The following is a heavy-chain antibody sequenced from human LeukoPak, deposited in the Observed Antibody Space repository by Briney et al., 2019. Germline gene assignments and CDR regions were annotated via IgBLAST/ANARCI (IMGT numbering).Heavy chain of an antibody. Sequence: GGSLRLSCAASGFTVSSSYMSWVRQAPRKGLEWVSIIYSDGTTYYADSVKGRFTVSRDNSRNTLDLQMNSLTAEDTALYYCTRGTGSDWFDPWGQGTLVTVSS. CDR1: GFTVSSSY. CDR3: TRGTGSDWFDP. CDR2: IYSDGTT. D-gene: IGHD3-10*01. V-gene: IGHV3-53*01. J-gene: IGHJ5*02.